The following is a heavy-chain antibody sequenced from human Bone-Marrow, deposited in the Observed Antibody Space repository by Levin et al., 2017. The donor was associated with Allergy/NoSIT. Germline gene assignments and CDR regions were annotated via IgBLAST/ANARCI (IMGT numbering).Heavy chain of an antibody. Sequence: SETLSLTCSVSGGSISNGYHYWTWIRQPPGKGLEWIGYIFVGGITNYNPSLGSRVSISVDTSKNQFSLHLSSVTAAATAVYFCATVVPTATRHWFDPWGQGIRVTVSS. D-gene: IGHD2-15*01. CDR1: GGSISNGYHY. CDR3: ATVVPTATRHWFDP. V-gene: IGHV4-30-4*01. CDR2: IFVGGIT. J-gene: IGHJ5*02.